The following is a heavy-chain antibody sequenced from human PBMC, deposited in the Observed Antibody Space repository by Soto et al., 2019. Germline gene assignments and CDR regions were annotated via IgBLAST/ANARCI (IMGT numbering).Heavy chain of an antibody. CDR1: GFVSNDYD. J-gene: IGHJ5*02. CDR2: VSYDGNKK. D-gene: IGHD2-21*01. CDR3: SRGIKGGLDA. V-gene: IGHV3-30*03. Sequence: QVQLAESGGGVVQPGRSLRLSCATSGFVSNDYDIHWVRQAPGKGLAWLASVSYDGNKKYYAESVKGRFTISRDNSKNTLSLQLNSLGAEDTAVYYCSRGIKGGLDAWGPGTLVTVSS.